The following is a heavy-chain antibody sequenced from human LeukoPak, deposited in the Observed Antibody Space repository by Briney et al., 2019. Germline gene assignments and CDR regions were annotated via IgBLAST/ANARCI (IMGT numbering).Heavy chain of an antibody. D-gene: IGHD2-2*01. V-gene: IGHV1-46*01. J-gene: IGHJ4*02. CDR1: GYTFTSYY. CDR2: INPSGGST. Sequence: ASVKVSCKASGYTFTSYYMHWVRQAPGQGLEWMGIINPSGGSTSYAQKFQGSVTMTRDASTSTVYMELSSLRSEDTAVYYCARPNHCSSTSCYAFPLGYWGQGTLVTVSS. CDR3: ARPNHCSSTSCYAFPLGY.